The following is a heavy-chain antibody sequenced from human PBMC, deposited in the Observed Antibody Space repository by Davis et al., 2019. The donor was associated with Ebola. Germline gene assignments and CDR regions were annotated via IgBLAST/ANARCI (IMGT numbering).Heavy chain of an antibody. J-gene: IGHJ4*02. CDR3: ARYGSSWYNFDY. CDR2: INHSGST. Sequence: GSLRLSCAVYGGSFSGYYWSWIRQPPGKGLEWIGEINHSGSTNYNPSLKSRVTISVDTSKNQFSLKLSSVTAADTAVYYCARYGSSWYNFDYWGQGTLVTVSS. D-gene: IGHD6-13*01. CDR1: GGSFSGYY. V-gene: IGHV4-34*01.